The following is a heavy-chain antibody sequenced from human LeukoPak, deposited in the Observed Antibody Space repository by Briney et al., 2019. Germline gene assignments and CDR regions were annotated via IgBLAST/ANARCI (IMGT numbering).Heavy chain of an antibody. V-gene: IGHV3-23*01. CDR1: GFTFSSYA. CDR3: AKDRMGSAMIVVVTMDY. Sequence: GGSLRLSCAASGFTFSSYAMSWVRQAPGKGLEWVSAISGRGGSTYYADSVKGRFTISRDNSKNTLYLQMNSLRAEDTAVYYCAKDRMGSAMIVVVTMDYWGQGTLVTVSS. J-gene: IGHJ4*02. CDR2: ISGRGGST. D-gene: IGHD3-22*01.